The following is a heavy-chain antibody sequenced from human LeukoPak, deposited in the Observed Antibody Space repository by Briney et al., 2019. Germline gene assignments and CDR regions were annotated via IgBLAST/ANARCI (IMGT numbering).Heavy chain of an antibody. CDR3: ARDLSGRYAFDI. CDR2: ISSSSSTI. V-gene: IGHV3-48*02. CDR1: AFTFSDFS. J-gene: IGHJ3*02. Sequence: GGSLRLSCAASAFTFSDFSMSWVRQAPGKGLEWVSYISSSSSTIYYADSVKGRFTISRDNAKNSLYLQMNSLRDEDTAAYYCARDLSGRYAFDIWGQGTMVTVSS. D-gene: IGHD3-10*01.